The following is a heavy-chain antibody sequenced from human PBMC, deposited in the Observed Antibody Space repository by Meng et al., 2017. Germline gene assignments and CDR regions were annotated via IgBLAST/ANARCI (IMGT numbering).Heavy chain of an antibody. CDR3: ARDGVGATEGYFDY. V-gene: IGHV1-69*06. D-gene: IGHD1-26*01. J-gene: IGHJ4*02. Sequence: GRLVHSGAEGKKPGSAGKASWKASGGTFSSYAISWVRQAPGQGLEWMGGIIPIFGTANYAQKFQGRVTITADKSTSTAYMELSSLRSEDTAVYYCARDGVGATEGYFDYWGQGTLVTVSS. CDR1: GGTFSSYA. CDR2: IIPIFGTA.